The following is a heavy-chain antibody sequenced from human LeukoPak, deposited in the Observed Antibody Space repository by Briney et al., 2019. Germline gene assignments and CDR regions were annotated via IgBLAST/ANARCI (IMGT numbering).Heavy chain of an antibody. J-gene: IGHJ4*02. Sequence: ASVKVSCKASGYTFTSYGISWVRQAPGQGLEWMGWISAYNGNTNYAQKLQGRVTITTDTSTSTAYMELWSLRSDDTAVYYCARDQDGDFWSGYTYWGQGTLVTVSS. CDR2: ISAYNGNT. V-gene: IGHV1-18*01. D-gene: IGHD3-3*01. CDR1: GYTFTSYG. CDR3: ARDQDGDFWSGYTY.